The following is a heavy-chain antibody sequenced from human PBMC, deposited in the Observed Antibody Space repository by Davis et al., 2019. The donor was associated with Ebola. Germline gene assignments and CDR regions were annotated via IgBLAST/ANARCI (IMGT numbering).Heavy chain of an antibody. CDR2: ISGYNGNT. J-gene: IGHJ4*02. V-gene: IGHV1-18*01. CDR1: GYTFTSYG. D-gene: IGHD3/OR15-3a*01. Sequence: ASVKVSCKAFGYTFTSYGISWVRQAPGQGPEWMGWISGYNGNTDYAQKLQGRVTMTTDTSTSTAYMELRSLRSEDTAVYYCARDNSFWTTDYWGQGTLVTVSS. CDR3: ARDNSFWTTDY.